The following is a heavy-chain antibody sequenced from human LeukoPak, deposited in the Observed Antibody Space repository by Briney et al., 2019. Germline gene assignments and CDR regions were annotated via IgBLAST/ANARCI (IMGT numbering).Heavy chain of an antibody. D-gene: IGHD3-22*01. CDR3: ARGYYDSSGYYEAFQH. Sequence: KPSETLSLTCTVSGDSISSGSYYWSWIRQPAGKGLEWSGHVYRSGSTNYNASLKSRVTISVDTSKNQFSLKLSSVTAADTAVYYRARGYYDSSGYYEAFQHWGQGTLVTVSS. J-gene: IGHJ1*01. V-gene: IGHV4-61*09. CDR2: VYRSGST. CDR1: GDSISSGSYY.